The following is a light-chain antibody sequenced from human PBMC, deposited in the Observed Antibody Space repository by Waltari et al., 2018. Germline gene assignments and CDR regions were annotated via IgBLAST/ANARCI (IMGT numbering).Light chain of an antibody. J-gene: IGLJ3*02. CDR3: GTWDSSLSAAV. V-gene: IGLV1-51*01. Sequence: QSVLTQPPSVSAAPGQQVTISCSGSISNIGENYVPWYQQLPGTAPKLLIHDDNERPSGIPDRFSAAKSGSSATLGITGLQTGDEADYYCGTWDSSLSAAVFGGGTKVTVL. CDR2: DDN. CDR1: ISNIGENY.